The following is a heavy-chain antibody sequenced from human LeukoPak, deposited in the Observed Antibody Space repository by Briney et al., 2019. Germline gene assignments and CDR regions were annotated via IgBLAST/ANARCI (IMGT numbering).Heavy chain of an antibody. Sequence: SETLSLTCTVSGDSLNTYYWTWIRQTPGKELEWIGFVASSGTSNYNPSLKSRVSISIDTSKNQFSLALTSVAPADTAVYYCARVVRGVVTSNWFDPWGQGTLVSVSS. J-gene: IGHJ5*02. V-gene: IGHV4-59*01. CDR3: ARVVRGVVTSNWFDP. D-gene: IGHD2-21*02. CDR2: VASSGTS. CDR1: GDSLNTYY.